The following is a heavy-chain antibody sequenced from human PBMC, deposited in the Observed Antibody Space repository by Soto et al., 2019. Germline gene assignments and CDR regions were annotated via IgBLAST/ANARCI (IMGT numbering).Heavy chain of an antibody. Sequence: PGGSLRLSCAASGFTFSSYSMNWIRRAPGKGLEWISYISGNGEVIQYAASARGRFTISRDNAENSVYLEMESLRDEDTALYYCARDVDADFRTDFDYWGRGTLVTVSS. CDR1: GFTFSSYS. V-gene: IGHV3-48*02. CDR3: ARDVDADFRTDFDY. D-gene: IGHD4-17*01. CDR2: ISGNGEVI. J-gene: IGHJ4*02.